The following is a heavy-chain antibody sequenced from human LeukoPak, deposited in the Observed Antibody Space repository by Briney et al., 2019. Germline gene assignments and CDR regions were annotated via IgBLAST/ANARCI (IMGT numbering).Heavy chain of an antibody. CDR3: AGYSSSWYAPFDY. CDR2: ISGSGGTT. V-gene: IGHV3-23*01. D-gene: IGHD6-13*01. CDR1: GFTFNNYD. J-gene: IGHJ4*02. Sequence: GGTLRLSCAASGFTFNNYDITWVRQAPGKGLEWVSKISGSGGTTYYADSVKGRFTISRDNSKSTLYLQMNSLRAEDTAVYYCAGYSSSWYAPFDYWGQGTLVTVSS.